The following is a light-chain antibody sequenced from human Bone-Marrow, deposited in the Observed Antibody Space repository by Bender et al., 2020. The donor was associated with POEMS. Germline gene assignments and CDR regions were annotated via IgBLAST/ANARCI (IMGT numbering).Light chain of an antibody. CDR1: SSDVGGYNF. J-gene: IGLJ3*02. Sequence: QSALTQPPSASGSPGQSVTISCTGTSSDVGGYNFVSWYQQHPGKAPKLMIYEVNKRPSGVPDRFSGSKSGNTASLTISGLQTEDEADYYCSSYSRGTREGVFGGGTRLTVL. CDR2: EVN. CDR3: SSYSRGTREGV. V-gene: IGLV2-8*01.